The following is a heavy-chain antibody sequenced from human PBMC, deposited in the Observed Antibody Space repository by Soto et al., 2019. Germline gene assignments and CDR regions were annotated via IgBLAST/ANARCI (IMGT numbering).Heavy chain of an antibody. Sequence: GGSLRLSCAASGFTFSAHGMHWVRQAPGRGLEWVAIMWSDGNNTYYADSVKGRFTVSRDNSKKMLYLQMNSLRAEDTAVYYCARDYDSSGFYSYYFDHWGQGTLVTVSS. CDR3: ARDYDSSGFYSYYFDH. J-gene: IGHJ4*02. D-gene: IGHD3-22*01. V-gene: IGHV3-33*01. CDR1: GFTFSAHG. CDR2: MWSDGNNT.